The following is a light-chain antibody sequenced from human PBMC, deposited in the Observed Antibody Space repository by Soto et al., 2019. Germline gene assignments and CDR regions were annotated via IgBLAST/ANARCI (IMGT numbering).Light chain of an antibody. CDR3: QQSYRNRP. J-gene: IGKJ3*01. Sequence: IQMTQSPSSLSASVAAIVTITCRASQSISSYLNWYQQKPGKAPKLLIYAASSLQSGVPSRFSGSGSGTDFTLTISSLQTEDLATYYCQQSYRNRPFGHGTKVDIK. CDR1: QSISSY. V-gene: IGKV1-39*01. CDR2: AAS.